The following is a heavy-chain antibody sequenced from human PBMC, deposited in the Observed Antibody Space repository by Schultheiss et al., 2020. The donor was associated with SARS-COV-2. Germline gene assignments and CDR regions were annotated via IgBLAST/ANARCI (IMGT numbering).Heavy chain of an antibody. CDR3: ARGLRYFDWSRYYYYGMDV. CDR2: IYHSGST. CDR1: GGSISSYY. Sequence: SETLSLTCTVSGGSISSYYWSWIRQPPGKGLEWIGSIYHSGSTYYNPSLKSRVTISVDTSKNQFSLRLSSVTAADTAVYYCARGLRYFDWSRYYYYGMDVWGQGTTVTVSS. D-gene: IGHD3-9*01. J-gene: IGHJ6*02. V-gene: IGHV4-39*01.